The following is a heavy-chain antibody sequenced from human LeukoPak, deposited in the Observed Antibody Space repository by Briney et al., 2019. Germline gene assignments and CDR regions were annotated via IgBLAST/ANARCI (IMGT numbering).Heavy chain of an antibody. J-gene: IGHJ4*02. D-gene: IGHD4-17*01. Sequence: SVKVSCKASGGTFSSYAISGVRQAPGQGLEGMGGSIPIFGTANYAQQLQGRVTITADQSPRTAYMELSRLRSEDTAVYYCARAYGDDGTDYWGQGPLVTVSS. V-gene: IGHV1-69*13. CDR2: SIPIFGTA. CDR1: GGTFSSYA. CDR3: ARAYGDDGTDY.